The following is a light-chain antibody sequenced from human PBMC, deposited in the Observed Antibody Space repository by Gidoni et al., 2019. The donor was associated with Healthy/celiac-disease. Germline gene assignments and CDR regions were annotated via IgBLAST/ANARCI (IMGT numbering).Light chain of an antibody. J-gene: IGKJ2*01. CDR2: LGS. V-gene: IGKV2-28*01. CDR3: MQALQTPYT. CDR1: QSLLHSNGYNS. Sequence: DIVMTQSPLSLPVTPGEPSSVSCRSSQSLLHSNGYNSLDLYLQKQGQSPQLLIYLGSNRASGAPDRFSGSGSGTDFTLQISRVEAEDVGVYYCMQALQTPYTFGQGTKLEIK.